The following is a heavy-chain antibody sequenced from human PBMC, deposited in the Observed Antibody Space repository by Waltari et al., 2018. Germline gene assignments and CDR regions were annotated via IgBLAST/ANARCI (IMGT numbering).Heavy chain of an antibody. V-gene: IGHV4-61*02. J-gene: IGHJ4*02. CDR3: ARGPGGYGGNFPFDY. CDR2: IYTSGST. CDR1: GGSISSGGYS. D-gene: IGHD4-17*01. Sequence: QVQLQESGPGLVKPSQTLSLTCTASGGSISSGGYSWSLIRQPAGKGLGWIGGIYTSGSTNYNPSLKRRVTISVDTSKNQFSLKLSSVTAADTAVYYCARGPGGYGGNFPFDYWGQGTLVTVSS.